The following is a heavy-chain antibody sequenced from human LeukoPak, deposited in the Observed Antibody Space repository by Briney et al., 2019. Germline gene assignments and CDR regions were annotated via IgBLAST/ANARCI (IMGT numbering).Heavy chain of an antibody. V-gene: IGHV3-30-3*01. CDR3: ARGYSGYDTFDY. J-gene: IGHJ4*02. D-gene: IGHD5-12*01. Sequence: GGSLRLSCAASGFTFSSYAMHWVRQAPGKGLEWVAVISYDGSNKYYADSVKGRFTISRDNSKNTLYLQMNSLRAEDTAVYYCARGYSGYDTFDYWGQGTLVTVSP. CDR1: GFTFSSYA. CDR2: ISYDGSNK.